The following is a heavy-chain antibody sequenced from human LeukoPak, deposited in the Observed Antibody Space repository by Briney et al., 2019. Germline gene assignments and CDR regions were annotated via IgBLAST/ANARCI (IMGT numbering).Heavy chain of an antibody. CDR3: ARDPYYYYYYMDV. V-gene: IGHV1-46*01. Sequence: ASVKVSCKASGGTFSSYALSWMRQAPGQGLEWMGIINPSGGSTSYAQKFQGRVTMTRDTSTSTVYMELSSLRSEDTAVYYCARDPYYYYYYMDVWGKGTTVTVSS. CDR1: GGTFSSYA. J-gene: IGHJ6*03. CDR2: INPSGGST.